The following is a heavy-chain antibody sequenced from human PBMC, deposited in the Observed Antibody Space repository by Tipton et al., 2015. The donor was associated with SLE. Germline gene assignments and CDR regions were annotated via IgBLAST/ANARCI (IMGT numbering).Heavy chain of an antibody. D-gene: IGHD2-2*01. CDR2: IYNSGNSNP. V-gene: IGHV4-30-4*01. J-gene: IGHJ6*03. CDR1: GGSISSGDYY. CDR3: ARCSTRHYYYYYMDV. Sequence: LRLSCTVSGGSISSGDYYWSWIRQPPGKGLEWIGYIYNSGNSNPDYNPSLKSRVTISVDTSKNQFSLKLSSVTAADTAVYYCARCSTRHYYYYYMDVWGKGTTVTVSS.